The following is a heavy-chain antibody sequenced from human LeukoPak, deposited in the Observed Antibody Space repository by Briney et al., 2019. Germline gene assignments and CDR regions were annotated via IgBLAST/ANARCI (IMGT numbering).Heavy chain of an antibody. CDR1: GFTFSSYA. CDR2: ISYDGSNK. CDR3: ARVRGMYSSGWYSN. J-gene: IGHJ4*02. V-gene: IGHV3-30-3*01. Sequence: GGSLRLSCAASGFTFSSYAMHWVRQAPGKGLEWVAVISYDGSNKYYADSVKGRFTISRDNSKNTLYLQMNSLRAEDTAVYYCARVRGMYSSGWYSNWGQGTLVTVSS. D-gene: IGHD6-19*01.